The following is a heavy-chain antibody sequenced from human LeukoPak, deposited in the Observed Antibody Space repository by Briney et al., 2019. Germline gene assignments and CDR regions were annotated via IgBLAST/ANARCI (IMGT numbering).Heavy chain of an antibody. V-gene: IGHV3-23*01. Sequence: PGGSLRLSCAASGFTFSSYAMSWVRQARGKGLEWVSAISGSGGSTYYADSVKGRFTISRDNSKNTLYLQMNSLRAEDTAVYYCAKVFRKYYDYVWGTGYFDYWGQGTLVTVSS. CDR3: AKVFRKYYDYVWGTGYFDY. CDR2: ISGSGGST. CDR1: GFTFSSYA. D-gene: IGHD3-16*01. J-gene: IGHJ4*02.